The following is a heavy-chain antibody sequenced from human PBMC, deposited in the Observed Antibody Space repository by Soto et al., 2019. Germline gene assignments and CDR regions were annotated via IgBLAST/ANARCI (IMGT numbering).Heavy chain of an antibody. CDR3: ANFNCSSTSCYRYYYYYGMDV. J-gene: IGHJ6*02. CDR2: ISGSGGST. Sequence: EVQLLESGGGLVQPGGSLRLSCAASGFTFSSYAMSWVRQARGKGLEWVSAISGSGGSTYYADSVKGRFTISRDNSKNTLYLQMNSLRAEDTAVYYCANFNCSSTSCYRYYYYYGMDVWGQGTTVTVSS. CDR1: GFTFSSYA. D-gene: IGHD2-2*01. V-gene: IGHV3-23*01.